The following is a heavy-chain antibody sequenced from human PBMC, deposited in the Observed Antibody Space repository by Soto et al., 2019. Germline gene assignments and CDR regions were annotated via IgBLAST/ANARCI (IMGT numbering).Heavy chain of an antibody. CDR2: IYYSVST. J-gene: IGHJ6*02. CDR1: GGYSSSGGYY. D-gene: IGHD3-10*01. Sequence: SETLSLTCTVSGGYSSSGGYYWSWIRQHPGKGLEWIGYIYYSVSTYYNPSLKSRVTISVDTSKNQFSLKLSSVTAADTSVYYCARRRGSYYYYGMDVWGQGTTVTVSS. CDR3: ARRRGSYYYYGMDV. V-gene: IGHV4-31*03.